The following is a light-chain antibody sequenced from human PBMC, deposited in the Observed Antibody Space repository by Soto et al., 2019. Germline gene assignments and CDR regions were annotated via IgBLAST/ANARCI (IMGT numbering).Light chain of an antibody. V-gene: IGLV2-11*01. CDR2: DVS. CDR3: CSYAGSYTL. J-gene: IGLJ2*01. CDR1: SSDVGGYNF. Sequence: QSALNQPRSVSGSPGQSVTISCTGTSSDVGGYNFVSWYQQHPGKAPKLMIYDVSQRPSGVPDRFSASKSGNTASLIISGLQAEDEADYSCCSYAGSYTLFGGGTKLTVL.